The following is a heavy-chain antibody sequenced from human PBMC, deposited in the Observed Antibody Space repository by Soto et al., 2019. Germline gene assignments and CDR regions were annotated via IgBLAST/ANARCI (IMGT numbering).Heavy chain of an antibody. Sequence: QVKLVESGGGVVQPGRSLRLSCVASGFTFNNYGMHWVRQAPGKGLEWVAMISYDGSYKYYADSVKGRFTISRDTSKDTLYLQMNSLRAEDTAVYYCADARVGDSHFDFWGQGTLVTVAA. V-gene: IGHV3-30*03. D-gene: IGHD1-26*01. CDR3: ADARVGDSHFDF. CDR2: ISYDGSYK. J-gene: IGHJ4*02. CDR1: GFTFNNYG.